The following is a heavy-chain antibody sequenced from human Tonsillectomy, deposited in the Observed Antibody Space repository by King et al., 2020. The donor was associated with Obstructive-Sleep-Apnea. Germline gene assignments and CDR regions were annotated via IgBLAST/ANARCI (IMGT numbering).Heavy chain of an antibody. CDR1: GGSISSSSDY. CDR2: IYYSGST. Sequence: LQLQESGPGLVKPSETLSLTCTVSGGSISSSSDYWGWIRQPPGKGLERIGSIYYSGSTYYNPSLKSRVTISADTSKNQLSLKLSSVTAADTAVYYCARSPRGTYDAFDIWVQGTMVTVSS. D-gene: IGHD3-16*01. CDR3: ARSPRGTYDAFDI. V-gene: IGHV4-39*07. J-gene: IGHJ3*02.